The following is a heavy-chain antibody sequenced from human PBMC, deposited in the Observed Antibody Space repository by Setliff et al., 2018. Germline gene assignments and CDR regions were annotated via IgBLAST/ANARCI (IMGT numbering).Heavy chain of an antibody. D-gene: IGHD6-19*01. Sequence: SETLSLTCNVSGDSMYGYYWSWIRQPPGKGLEWIGYIYKSGTTKYNPSLGSRISMSVDTSKNQFSLNLNYVATADTAVYYCARDQFSSGWYGAPESYFDLWGQGILVTVSS. CDR1: GDSMYGYY. V-gene: IGHV4-59*01. CDR2: IYKSGTT. J-gene: IGHJ4*02. CDR3: ARDQFSSGWYGAPESYFDL.